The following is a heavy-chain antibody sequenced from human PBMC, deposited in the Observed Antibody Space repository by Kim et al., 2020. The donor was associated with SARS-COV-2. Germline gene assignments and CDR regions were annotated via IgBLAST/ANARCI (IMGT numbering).Heavy chain of an antibody. Sequence: GGSLRLSCAASGFTFSSYWMHWVRQAPGKGLVWVSRINSDGSSTSYADSVKGRFTISRDNAKNTLYLQMNSLRAEDTAVYYCARGLLWFGSGDAFDIWGQGTMVTVSS. CDR1: GFTFSSYW. D-gene: IGHD3-10*01. V-gene: IGHV3-74*01. J-gene: IGHJ3*02. CDR3: ARGLLWFGSGDAFDI. CDR2: INSDGSST.